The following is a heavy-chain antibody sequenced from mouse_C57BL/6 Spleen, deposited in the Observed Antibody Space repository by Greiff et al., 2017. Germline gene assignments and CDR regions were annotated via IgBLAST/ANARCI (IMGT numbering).Heavy chain of an antibody. Sequence: QVQLQQPGAELVKPGASVKLSCKASGYTFTSYWMQWVKQRPGQGLEWIGEIDPSDSYTNYNQKFKGKATLTVDTSSSTAYMQLSSLTSEDSAVYYCARELAHYYAMDYWGQGTSVTVSS. CDR1: GYTFTSYW. CDR3: ARELAHYYAMDY. CDR2: IDPSDSYT. J-gene: IGHJ4*01. D-gene: IGHD4-1*01. V-gene: IGHV1-50*01.